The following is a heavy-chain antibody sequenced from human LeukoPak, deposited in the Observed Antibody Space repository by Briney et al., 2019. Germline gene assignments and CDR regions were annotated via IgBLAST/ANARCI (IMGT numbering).Heavy chain of an antibody. D-gene: IGHD3-3*01. V-gene: IGHV3-53*05. J-gene: IGHJ4*02. CDR3: AKEADYDFWSGYPPFDY. CDR1: GFTVSSNY. CDR2: IYSGGST. Sequence: PGGSLRLSCAASGFTVSSNYMSWVRQAPGKGLEWVSVIYSGGSTYYADSVKGRFTISRDNSKNTLYLQMNSLRAEDTAVYYCAKEADYDFWSGYPPFDYWGQGTLVTVSS.